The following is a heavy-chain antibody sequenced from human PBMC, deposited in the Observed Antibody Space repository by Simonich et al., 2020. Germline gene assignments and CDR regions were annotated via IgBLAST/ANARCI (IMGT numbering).Heavy chain of an antibody. CDR2: INHSGST. V-gene: IGHV4-34*01. J-gene: IGHJ4*02. CDR1: GGSFSGYY. CDR3: ARLGVYDSSGYIDY. Sequence: QVQLQQWGAGLLKPSETLSLTCAVYGGSFSGYYWSWIRQPPGKGREWIGEINHSGSTNYDPSHKSRVTITVDTSNTQFSLMLSSVTAADTAVYYCARLGVYDSSGYIDYWGQGTLVTVSS. D-gene: IGHD3-22*01.